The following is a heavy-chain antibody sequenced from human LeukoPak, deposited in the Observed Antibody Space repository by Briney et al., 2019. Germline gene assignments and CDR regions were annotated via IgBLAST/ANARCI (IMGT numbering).Heavy chain of an antibody. J-gene: IGHJ4*02. Sequence: PGGTLRLSCAASGFTFRSDSMNWGRHAPGQGLEWVSTISSSSTYIYYADSVKGRFTISRDNAENSVYLQMDSLRGDDTAVYYCARELSLGAPGGFDYWGKGTLVTVCS. CDR1: GFTFRSDS. D-gene: IGHD3-16*01. CDR3: ARELSLGAPGGFDY. CDR2: ISSSSTYI. V-gene: IGHV3-21*01.